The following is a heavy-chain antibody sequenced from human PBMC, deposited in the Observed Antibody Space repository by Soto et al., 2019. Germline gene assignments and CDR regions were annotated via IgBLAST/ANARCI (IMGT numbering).Heavy chain of an antibody. J-gene: IGHJ6*02. Sequence: GGSLRLSCAASGFTFSSYGMHWVRQAPGKGLEWVAVISYDGSNKYYADSVKGRFTISRDNSKNTLYLQMNSLRAEDTAVYYCAKELRFLEWSHYYYYGMDVWGQGTTVTVSS. CDR1: GFTFSSYG. CDR2: ISYDGSNK. D-gene: IGHD3-3*01. V-gene: IGHV3-30*18. CDR3: AKELRFLEWSHYYYYGMDV.